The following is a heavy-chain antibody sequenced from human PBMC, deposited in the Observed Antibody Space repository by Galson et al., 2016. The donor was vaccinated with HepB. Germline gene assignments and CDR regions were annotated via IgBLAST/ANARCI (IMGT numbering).Heavy chain of an antibody. V-gene: IGHV3-23*01. J-gene: IGHJ6*02. D-gene: IGHD5-18*01. Sequence: SLRLSCAASGFTFNNYALNWVRQAPGKGLEWVSAIRGSGGYTYYAGSVKGRFTISRVNSKNTLYLQMDRLRVEDTAVYYCAKDRGIGYSYGYSSEYYGMDVWGPGTTVTVSS. CDR2: IRGSGGYT. CDR3: AKDRGIGYSYGYSSEYYGMDV. CDR1: GFTFNNYA.